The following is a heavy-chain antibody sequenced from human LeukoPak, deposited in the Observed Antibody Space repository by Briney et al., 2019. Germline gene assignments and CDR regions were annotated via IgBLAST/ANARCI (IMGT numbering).Heavy chain of an antibody. D-gene: IGHD3-10*01. V-gene: IGHV1-69*05. CDR2: IIPIFGTA. Sequence: ASVKVSCKASGGTFSSYAISWVRQAPGQGLEWMGGIIPIFGTANYAQKFQGRVTITTDESTSTAYMELSSLRSEDTAVYYCARVAGYYYGSGRNYMDGWGKVTTVTASS. CDR3: ARVAGYYYGSGRNYMDG. J-gene: IGHJ6*03. CDR1: GGTFSSYA.